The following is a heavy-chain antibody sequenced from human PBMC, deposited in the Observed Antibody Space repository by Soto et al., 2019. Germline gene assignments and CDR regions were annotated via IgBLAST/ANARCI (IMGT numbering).Heavy chain of an antibody. CDR1: GLTFSDHY. J-gene: IGHJ6*02. D-gene: IGHD3-10*01. Sequence: QEQLVESGGGLVKPGGSLRLSCAASGLTFSDHYMTWIRQAPGKGLEWISYISSSAGTIYYADSVKGRFTISRDNAKNSLYLQMTNLRAEDTAVYYCARAPYFGSGTYYYYALDVWGQGTTVTVSS. V-gene: IGHV3-11*01. CDR3: ARAPYFGSGTYYYYALDV. CDR2: ISSSAGTI.